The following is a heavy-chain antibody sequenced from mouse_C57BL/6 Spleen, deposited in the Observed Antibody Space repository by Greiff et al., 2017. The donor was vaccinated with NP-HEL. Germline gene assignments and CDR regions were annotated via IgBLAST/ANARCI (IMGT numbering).Heavy chain of an antibody. V-gene: IGHV1-18*01. CDR2: INPNNGGT. D-gene: IGHD1-1*01. CDR3: ARLDYYGSSPNYAMDY. J-gene: IGHJ4*01. CDR1: GYTFTDYN. Sequence: VQLQQSGPELVKPGASVKIPCKASGYTFTDYNMDWVKQSHGKSLEWIGDINPNNGGTIYNQKFKGKATLTVGKSSSTAYMELRSLTSEDTAVYYCARLDYYGSSPNYAMDYWGQGTSVTVSS.